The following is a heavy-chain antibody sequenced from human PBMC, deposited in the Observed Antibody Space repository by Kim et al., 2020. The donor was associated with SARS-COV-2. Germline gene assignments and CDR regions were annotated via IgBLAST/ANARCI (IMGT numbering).Heavy chain of an antibody. V-gene: IGHV5-10-1*01. J-gene: IGHJ4*02. CDR3: ARTRVIAAAGGFDY. Sequence: SPSFQGHVTISADKSISTAYLQWSSLKASDTAMYYCARTRVIAAAGGFDYWGQGTLVTVSS. D-gene: IGHD6-13*01.